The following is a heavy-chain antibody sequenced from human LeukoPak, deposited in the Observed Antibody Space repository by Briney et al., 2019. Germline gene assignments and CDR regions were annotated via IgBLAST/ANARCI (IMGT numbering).Heavy chain of an antibody. Sequence: SETLSLTCTVSGGSISSGGYYWSWIRQHPGKGLEWIGYIYYSGSTYYNPSLKSRVTISVDTSKNQFSLKLSSVTAADTAVYYCARVAPRYGGATYWGQGTLVTVSS. CDR1: GGSISSGGYY. V-gene: IGHV4-31*03. CDR2: IYYSGST. CDR3: ARVAPRYGGATY. D-gene: IGHD3-16*02. J-gene: IGHJ4*02.